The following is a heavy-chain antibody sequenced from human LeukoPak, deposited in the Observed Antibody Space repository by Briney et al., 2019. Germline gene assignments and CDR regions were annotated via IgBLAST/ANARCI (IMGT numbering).Heavy chain of an antibody. D-gene: IGHD1-14*01. J-gene: IGHJ3*02. CDR3: GRGGRGITTSLFAFDI. V-gene: IGHV1-2*02. CDR1: GYTFTDYY. CDR2: INPNTGDT. Sequence: ASVKVSCKASGYTFTDYYIHWVRQAPGQGLEWMGWINPNTGDTKYSQKFQGRVNMTRDTSISAAYMELSRLGSDDSAVYFCGRGGRGITTSLFAFDIWGQGMMVTVSS.